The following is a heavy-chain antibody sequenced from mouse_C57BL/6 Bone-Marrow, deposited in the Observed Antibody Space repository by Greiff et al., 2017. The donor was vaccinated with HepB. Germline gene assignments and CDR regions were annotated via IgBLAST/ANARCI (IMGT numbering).Heavy chain of an antibody. CDR3: ARFTGNYAMDY. J-gene: IGHJ4*01. D-gene: IGHD1-1*01. CDR1: GFTFSSYG. CDR2: ISSGGSYT. Sequence: VQLKQSGGDLVKPGGSLKLSCAASGFTFSSYGMSWVRQTPDKRLEWVATISSGGSYTYYPDSVKERFTISRDNAKNTLYLQMSSLKSEDTAMYYCARFTGNYAMDYWGQGTSVTVSS. V-gene: IGHV5-6*01.